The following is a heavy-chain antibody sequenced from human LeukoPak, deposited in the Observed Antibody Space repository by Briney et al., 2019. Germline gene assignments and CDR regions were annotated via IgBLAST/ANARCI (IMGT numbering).Heavy chain of an antibody. CDR2: ISGSGGST. D-gene: IGHD6-13*01. CDR3: AKFMGSRVCDY. Sequence: GASLRLSCAASRFTFSSYAMSWVRQAPGKGLEWVSAISGSGGSTYYADSVKGRFTISRDNSKNTLYLQMNSLRAEDTAVYYCAKFMGSRVCDYWGQGTLVTVSS. J-gene: IGHJ4*02. CDR1: RFTFSSYA. V-gene: IGHV3-23*01.